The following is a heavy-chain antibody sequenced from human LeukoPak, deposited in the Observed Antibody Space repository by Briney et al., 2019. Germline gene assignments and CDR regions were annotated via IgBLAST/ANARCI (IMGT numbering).Heavy chain of an antibody. Sequence: GGSLRLSCAASGLTLCSNWMIWVRQAPGKGLEWVANINQDGSEKYYVDSVKGRFTISRDNAKNSLDLQMNSLRDGDTAVYCCARNYDWGQGTLVTVSS. CDR2: INQDGSEK. J-gene: IGHJ4*02. CDR3: ARNYD. V-gene: IGHV3-7*04. D-gene: IGHD3-16*01. CDR1: GLTLCSNW.